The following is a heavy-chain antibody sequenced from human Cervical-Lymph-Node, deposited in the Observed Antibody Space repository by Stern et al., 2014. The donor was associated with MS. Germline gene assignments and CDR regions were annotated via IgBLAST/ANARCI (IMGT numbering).Heavy chain of an antibody. V-gene: IGHV3-30*18. CDR3: AKSSSPSHYYYYGMDV. Sequence: VQLVESGGGVVQPGRSLRLSCAASGFTFSSYGMHWVRQAPGKGLEWVAVISYDGSNTYYADSVKCRFTISRDNSKNTLYLQMNSLRAEYTAVYYCAKSSSPSHYYYYGMDVWGQGTTVTVSS. J-gene: IGHJ6*02. CDR2: ISYDGSNT. D-gene: IGHD6-6*01. CDR1: GFTFSSYG.